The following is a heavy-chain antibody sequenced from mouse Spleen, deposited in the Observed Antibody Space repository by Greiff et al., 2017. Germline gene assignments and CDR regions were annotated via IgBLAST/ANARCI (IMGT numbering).Heavy chain of an antibody. J-gene: IGHJ2*01. V-gene: IGHV1-15*01. D-gene: IGHD2-3*01. CDR3: TRRRDGYPPDY. Sequence: QVHVKQSGAELVRPGASVTLSCKASGYTFTDYEMHWVKQTPVHGLEWIGAIDPETGGTAYNQKFKGKAILTADKSSSTAYMELRSLTSEDSAVYYCTRRRDGYPPDYWGQGTTLTVSS. CDR1: GYTFTDYE. CDR2: IDPETGGT.